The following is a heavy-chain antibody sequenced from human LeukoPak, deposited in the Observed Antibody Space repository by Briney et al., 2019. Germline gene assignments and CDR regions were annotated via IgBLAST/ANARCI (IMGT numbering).Heavy chain of an antibody. J-gene: IGHJ4*02. V-gene: IGHV4-38-2*01. CDR1: GYSISSGYY. Sequence: SETLSLTCAVSGYSISSGYYRGWIRQPPGKGLEWIGSIYHSGSTYYNPSLKSRVTISVDTSKNQFSLKLSSVTAADTAVYYCARQGVVSTTFDYWGQGTLVTVSS. CDR2: IYHSGST. D-gene: IGHD3-3*01. CDR3: ARQGVVSTTFDY.